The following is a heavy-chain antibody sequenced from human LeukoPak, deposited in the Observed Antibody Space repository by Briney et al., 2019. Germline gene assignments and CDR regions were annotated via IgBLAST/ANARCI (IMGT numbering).Heavy chain of an antibody. CDR3: AKEVGVYCSGGSCYAHY. J-gene: IGHJ4*02. Sequence: GGSLRLSCAASGFTFSSYAMSWVRQAPGKGLEWVSAISGSGGSTYYADSVKSRFTISRDNSKNTLYLQMNSLRAEDTAIYYCAKEVGVYCSGGSCYAHYWGQGTLVTVSS. CDR2: ISGSGGST. V-gene: IGHV3-23*01. D-gene: IGHD2-15*01. CDR1: GFTFSSYA.